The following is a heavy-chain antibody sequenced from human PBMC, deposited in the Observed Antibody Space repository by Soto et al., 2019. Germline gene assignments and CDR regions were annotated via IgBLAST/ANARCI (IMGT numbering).Heavy chain of an antibody. D-gene: IGHD3-22*01. CDR1: GGPFRSQA. CDR3: ARDELNYYDSSGYYPHYYGMDV. CDR2: IIPIFGTA. J-gene: IGHJ6*02. Sequence: GALVKVACKASGGPFRSQAISWVRQAPGPGLEWKGGIIPIFGTANYAQKFQGRVTITADESTSTAYMELSSLRSEDTAVYYCARDELNYYDSSGYYPHYYGMDVWGQGTTVTVSS. V-gene: IGHV1-69*13.